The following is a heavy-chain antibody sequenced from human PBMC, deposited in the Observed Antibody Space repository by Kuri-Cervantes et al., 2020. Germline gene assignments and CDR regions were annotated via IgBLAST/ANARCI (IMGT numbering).Heavy chain of an antibody. J-gene: IGHJ4*02. V-gene: IGHV4-39*07. CDR1: GGSISSSSYY. CDR3: ARRGESSHTVDY. CDR2: IYYSGST. D-gene: IGHD3-10*01. Sequence: SETLSLTCTVSGGSISSSSYYWGWIRQPPGKGLEWIGSIYYSGSTNYNPSLKSRVTISVDTSKNQFSLKLSSVTAADTAVYYCARRGESSHTVDYWGQGTPVTVSS.